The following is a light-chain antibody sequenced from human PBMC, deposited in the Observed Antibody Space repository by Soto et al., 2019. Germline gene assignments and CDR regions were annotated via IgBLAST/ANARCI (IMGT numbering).Light chain of an antibody. V-gene: IGLV2-14*01. Sequence: SALTQPASVSGSPGQSITISCTGTSSDVGAHNSVSWYQQHPGKAPKLMIYEVSNRPSGVSNRFSGSKSGNTASLTISGLQAEDEADYYCSSYTSSSTRVFGSGTKVTVL. J-gene: IGLJ1*01. CDR3: SSYTSSSTRV. CDR1: SSDVGAHNS. CDR2: EVS.